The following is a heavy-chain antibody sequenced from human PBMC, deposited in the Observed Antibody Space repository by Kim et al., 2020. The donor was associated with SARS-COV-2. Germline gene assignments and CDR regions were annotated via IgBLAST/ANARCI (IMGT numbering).Heavy chain of an antibody. V-gene: IGHV4-34*01. CDR1: GGSFSGYY. Sequence: SETLSLTCAVYGGSFSGYYWSWIRQPPGKGLEWIGEINHSGSTNYNPSLKSRVTISVDTSKNQFSLKLSSVTAADTAVYYCARVVLRYFDWLSQMRRHDPWGQGTLVTVSS. CDR2: INHSGST. J-gene: IGHJ5*02. D-gene: IGHD3-9*01. CDR3: ARVVLRYFDWLSQMRRHDP.